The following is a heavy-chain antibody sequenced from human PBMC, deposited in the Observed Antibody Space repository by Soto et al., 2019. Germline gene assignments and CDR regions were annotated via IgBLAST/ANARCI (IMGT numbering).Heavy chain of an antibody. D-gene: IGHD6-19*01. J-gene: IGHJ6*02. CDR3: ARRPGYSSGWYLGVYGMDV. Sequence: GASVKVSCKASGYTFTSYGISWVRQAPGQGLEWMGWISAYNGNTNYAQKLQGRVTTTTDTSTSTAYMELRSLRSDDTAVYYCARRPGYSSGWYLGVYGMDVWGQGTTVTVSS. CDR2: ISAYNGNT. CDR1: GYTFTSYG. V-gene: IGHV1-18*01.